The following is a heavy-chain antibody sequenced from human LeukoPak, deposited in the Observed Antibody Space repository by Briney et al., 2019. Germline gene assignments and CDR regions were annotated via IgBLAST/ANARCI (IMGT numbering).Heavy chain of an antibody. D-gene: IGHD3-16*01. Sequence: GGSLRLSCVSSGFTFSSHAMAWVRQAPGKGLEWISAITSGGNTYFADSVKGRFAISRDNSRNTVHLQLNSLRVEDTALYYCLKDWGTYRAFDYWGQGTLVTVSS. V-gene: IGHV3-23*01. CDR1: GFTFSSHA. CDR3: LKDWGTYRAFDY. CDR2: ITSGGNT. J-gene: IGHJ4*02.